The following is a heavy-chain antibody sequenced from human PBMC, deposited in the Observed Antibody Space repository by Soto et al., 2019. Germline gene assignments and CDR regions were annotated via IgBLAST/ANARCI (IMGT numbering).Heavy chain of an antibody. Sequence: ASVKVSCKASGYTFTSYGISWVRQAPGQGLEWMGWISAYNGNTNYAQKLQGRVTMTTDTSTSTAYMELRSLRSDDTAVYYCARDTVPGLQWLVLSGGDYWGQGTLVTVSS. CDR2: ISAYNGNT. CDR1: GYTFTSYG. J-gene: IGHJ4*02. CDR3: ARDTVPGLQWLVLSGGDY. V-gene: IGHV1-18*01. D-gene: IGHD6-19*01.